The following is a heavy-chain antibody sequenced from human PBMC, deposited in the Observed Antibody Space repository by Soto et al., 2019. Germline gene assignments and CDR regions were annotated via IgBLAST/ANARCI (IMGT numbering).Heavy chain of an antibody. D-gene: IGHD3-16*01. CDR1: GFTFRIYS. CDR3: ARDATFGTKGGSFDI. Sequence: PGGYLRLSCAASGFTFRIYSMHWVRQSPGKGLEWVAVMWYDGTNKYYGESVKGRFTISRDNSENTLYLQMNSLRVEDTAVYYCARDATFGTKGGSFDIWGHGTLVTVSS. J-gene: IGHJ3*02. CDR2: MWYDGTNK. V-gene: IGHV3-33*01.